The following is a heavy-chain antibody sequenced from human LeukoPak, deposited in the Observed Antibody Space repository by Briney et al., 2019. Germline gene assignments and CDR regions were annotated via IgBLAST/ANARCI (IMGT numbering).Heavy chain of an antibody. Sequence: SVKVSCKASGGTFSSYAISLVRQAPGQGLEWMGGIIPIFGTANYAQKFQGRVTITTDESTSTAYMELSSLRSEDTAVYYCARHDSSGYYYEYYFDYWGQGTLVTVSS. V-gene: IGHV1-69*05. CDR2: IIPIFGTA. CDR1: GGTFSSYA. J-gene: IGHJ4*02. CDR3: ARHDSSGYYYEYYFDY. D-gene: IGHD3-22*01.